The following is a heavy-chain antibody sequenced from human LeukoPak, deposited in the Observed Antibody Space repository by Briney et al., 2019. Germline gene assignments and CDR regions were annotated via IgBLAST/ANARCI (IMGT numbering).Heavy chain of an antibody. J-gene: IGHJ3*02. V-gene: IGHV3-7*01. Sequence: PGGSLRLSCAASGFTFRDYRMSWVRQSPGKGLEWVANIKEDGSQKYDVDSVRGRFTISRDNAKNSLFLQMDSLRAEDTAVYYCAKDSRFCTGYDCRGDAFDSWGQGTMVTVTS. D-gene: IGHD2-8*02. CDR3: AKDSRFCTGYDCRGDAFDS. CDR2: IKEDGSQK. CDR1: GFTFRDYR.